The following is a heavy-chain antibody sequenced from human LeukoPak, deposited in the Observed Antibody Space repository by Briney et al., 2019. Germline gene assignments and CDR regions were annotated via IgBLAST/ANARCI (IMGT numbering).Heavy chain of an antibody. V-gene: IGHV3-11*01. CDR3: VRFVSAATAGRSTGFDS. Sequence: GGSLTLSCAASGFTFSDYYMSWIRQAPGKGLEWVSYISDSSNTIYYADPVKGRFAISRANAKNPLYLQMNSLRAEDTAVYYCVRFVSAATAGRSTGFDSWGQGTLVTVSS. J-gene: IGHJ5*01. CDR1: GFTFSDYY. CDR2: ISDSSNTI. D-gene: IGHD6-13*01.